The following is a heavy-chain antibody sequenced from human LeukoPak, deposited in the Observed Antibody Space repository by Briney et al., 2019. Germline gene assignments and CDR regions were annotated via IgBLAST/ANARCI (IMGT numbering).Heavy chain of an antibody. CDR3: AREGIADY. CDR1: GFTFSSHD. J-gene: IGHJ4*02. V-gene: IGHV3-48*03. CDR2: ISNSGSTI. Sequence: PGGSLRLPCAASGFTFSSHDMNWVRQAPGKGLEWVSYISNSGSTISYADSVKGRFTISRDNAKNSLYLQMNSLRAEDTAVYYCAREGIADYWGQGTLVTVSS. D-gene: IGHD3-10*01.